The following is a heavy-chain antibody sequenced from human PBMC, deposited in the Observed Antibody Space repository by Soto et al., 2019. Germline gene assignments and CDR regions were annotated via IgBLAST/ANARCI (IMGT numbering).Heavy chain of an antibody. V-gene: IGHV3-23*01. Sequence: EVQLLESGGGLVQPGGSLRLSCAASGFTFSSYALSWVRQAPGKGLEWVSAIRGSGGSTYYADSVKGRFTISRDNSKNKLYLQMNRLRAEDTAVYYCAKSPFANIAAAGRREHNWFDTWGQGTLVTVSS. CDR2: IRGSGGST. CDR3: AKSPFANIAAAGRREHNWFDT. D-gene: IGHD6-13*01. J-gene: IGHJ5*02. CDR1: GFTFSSYA.